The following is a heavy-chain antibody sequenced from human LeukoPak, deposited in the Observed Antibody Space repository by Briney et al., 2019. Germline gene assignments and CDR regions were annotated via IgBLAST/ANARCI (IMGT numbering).Heavy chain of an antibody. Sequence: GGSLRFSCAASGFTFSSYGIHWVRQAPGKGLEWVAVISNDGSNKYYVDSVKGRFTISRDNSKNTLYLQMNSLRAEDTAVYYCAKDRERPSQFDYWGQGTLVTVSS. V-gene: IGHV3-30*18. D-gene: IGHD1-26*01. CDR1: GFTFSSYG. CDR2: ISNDGSNK. CDR3: AKDRERPSQFDY. J-gene: IGHJ4*02.